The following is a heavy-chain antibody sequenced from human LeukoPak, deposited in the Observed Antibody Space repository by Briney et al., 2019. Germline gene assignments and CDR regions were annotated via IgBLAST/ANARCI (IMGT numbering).Heavy chain of an antibody. D-gene: IGHD3-22*01. Sequence: ASVKVSCKASGYTFTGYYMHWVRQAPGQGLEWMEWINPNSGGTNYAQEFQGRVTMTRETSISTAYMELSRLRSYDTAVYYCAREGWVLYDSSDYYYMDVWGKGTTVTVSS. V-gene: IGHV1-2*02. CDR3: AREGWVLYDSSDYYYMDV. J-gene: IGHJ6*03. CDR1: GYTFTGYY. CDR2: INPNSGGT.